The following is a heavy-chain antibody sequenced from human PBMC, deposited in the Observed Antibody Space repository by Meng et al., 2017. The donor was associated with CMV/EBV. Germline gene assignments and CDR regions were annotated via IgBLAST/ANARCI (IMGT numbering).Heavy chain of an antibody. Sequence: ESLKTPCAASGFTFSSYWMNWVRQAPGKGLEWVANIKQDGREKYYVDSVKGRFTISRDNAKNSLYLQMNSLRAEDTAVYYCARDKGEITIFGVVIIFRQGGAFDIWGQGTMVTVSS. CDR1: GFTFSSYW. D-gene: IGHD3-3*01. CDR2: IKQDGREK. CDR3: ARDKGEITIFGVVIIFRQGGAFDI. V-gene: IGHV3-7*01. J-gene: IGHJ3*02.